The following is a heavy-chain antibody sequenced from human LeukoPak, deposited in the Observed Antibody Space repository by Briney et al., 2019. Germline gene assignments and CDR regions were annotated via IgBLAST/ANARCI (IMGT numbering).Heavy chain of an antibody. J-gene: IGHJ6*03. D-gene: IGHD5-12*01. CDR1: GFTFSSYS. V-gene: IGHV3-21*04. Sequence: PGGSLRLSCAASGFTFSSYSMNWVRQAPGKGLEWVSSISSSSSYIYYADSVKGRFTISRDNAKNSLYLQMNSLRAEDTALYYCARDRRRATGDYYYYYMDVWGKGTTVTVSS. CDR2: ISSSSSYI. CDR3: ARDRRRATGDYYYYYMDV.